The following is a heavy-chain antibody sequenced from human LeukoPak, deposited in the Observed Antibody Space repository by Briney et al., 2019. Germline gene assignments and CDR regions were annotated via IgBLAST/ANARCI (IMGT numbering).Heavy chain of an antibody. J-gene: IGHJ4*02. CDR3: AKGYSGSYSAALDY. Sequence: QPGGSLRLSCAASGFTFDDYAMHWVRQAPGKDLEWVSGISWNSGSIGYADSVKGRFTISRDNAKNSLYLQMNSLRAEDMALYYCAKGYSGSYSAALDYWGQGTLVTVSS. V-gene: IGHV3-9*03. CDR2: ISWNSGSI. D-gene: IGHD1-26*01. CDR1: GFTFDDYA.